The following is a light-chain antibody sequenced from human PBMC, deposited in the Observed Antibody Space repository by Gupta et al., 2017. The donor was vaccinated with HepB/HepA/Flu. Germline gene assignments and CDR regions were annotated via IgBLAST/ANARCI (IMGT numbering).Light chain of an antibody. CDR2: GAS. CDR1: KSVNDN. Sequence: MVITQSPSTLSLSPRERATLSCRDSKSVNDNLAWYQQKPGQAPRLLMYGASNRASGIPARFSGSGSGTEFTLKISSLHSEDLAVYYCQQYKTWPPAFGQGTRLEIK. V-gene: IGKV3-15*01. J-gene: IGKJ5*01. CDR3: QQYKTWPPA.